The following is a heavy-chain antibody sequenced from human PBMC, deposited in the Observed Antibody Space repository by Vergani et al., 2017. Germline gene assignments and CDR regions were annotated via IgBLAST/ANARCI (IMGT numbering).Heavy chain of an antibody. CDR3: ARVRHCSSTSCSRQYYFDY. CDR2: INPNRGGT. J-gene: IGHJ4*02. D-gene: IGHD2-2*01. CDR1: GYTFTGYY. Sequence: QVQLVQSGAEVKKPGASVKVSCKASGYTFTGYYMHWVRQAPGQGLEWMGRINPNRGGTNYAQKFQGRVTMTRDTSISTAYMELSRLRSDDTAVYYCARVRHCSSTSCSRQYYFDYWGQGTLVTVSS. V-gene: IGHV1-2*06.